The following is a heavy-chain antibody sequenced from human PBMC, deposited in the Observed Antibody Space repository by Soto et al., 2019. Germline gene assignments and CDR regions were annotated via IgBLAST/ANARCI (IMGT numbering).Heavy chain of an antibody. CDR1: GFTFSRHA. CDR3: AKDPRAYSTNMGYYFDY. J-gene: IGHJ4*02. Sequence: VQLLESGGGLVQPGGSLRLSCAAYGFTFSRHAMSWVRQAPGKGLEWVSTLSAFDNTYYADSVKGRFIISRDISKNTLSLQMNSLRVDDTAVYYCAKDPRAYSTNMGYYFDYWGQGSLVTVSS. V-gene: IGHV3-23*01. CDR2: LSAFDNT. D-gene: IGHD6-13*01.